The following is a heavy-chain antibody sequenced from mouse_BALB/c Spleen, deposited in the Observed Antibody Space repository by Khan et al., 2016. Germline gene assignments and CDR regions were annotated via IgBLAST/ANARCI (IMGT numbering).Heavy chain of an antibody. V-gene: IGHV14-3*02. Sequence: EVQLQQSGAELVKPGASVKLSCTASGFNIKDTFMHWVEQRPEQGLEWIGRIDPANGNTRYEPKFQGTATITADTSSTTAYLTLSTLTSEDTAVYYCARRGPIYYYGSTYGYWGQGTTLTVSS. CDR2: IDPANGNT. CDR3: ARRGPIYYYGSTYGY. CDR1: GFNIKDTF. D-gene: IGHD1-1*01. J-gene: IGHJ2*01.